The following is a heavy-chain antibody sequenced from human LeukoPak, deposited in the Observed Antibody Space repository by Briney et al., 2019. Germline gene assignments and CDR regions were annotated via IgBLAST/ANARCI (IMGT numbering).Heavy chain of an antibody. CDR2: ISSSSSYI. Sequence: PGGSLRLSCAASGFTFSSYSMNWVRQAPGKGLEWVSSISSSSSYIYYADSVRGRFTISRDNAKNSLYLQMNSLRAEDTALYYCARGRKIYSNSVFDYWGQGTLVTVSS. V-gene: IGHV3-21*04. CDR1: GFTFSSYS. D-gene: IGHD4-11*01. J-gene: IGHJ4*02. CDR3: ARGRKIYSNSVFDY.